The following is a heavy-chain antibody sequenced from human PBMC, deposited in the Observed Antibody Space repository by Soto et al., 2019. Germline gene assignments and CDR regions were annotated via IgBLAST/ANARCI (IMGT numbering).Heavy chain of an antibody. V-gene: IGHV4-59*01. CDR1: GGSISSYY. CDR3: ARGSIVGQYSSPLVGYY. Sequence: SETLSLTCTVSGGSISSYYWSWIQQPPGKGLEWIGYIYYSGSTNYNPSLKSRVTISVDTSKNQFSLKLSSVTAADTAVYYCARGSIVGQYSSPLVGYYWGQGTLVTVSS. J-gene: IGHJ4*02. CDR2: IYYSGST. D-gene: IGHD6-6*01.